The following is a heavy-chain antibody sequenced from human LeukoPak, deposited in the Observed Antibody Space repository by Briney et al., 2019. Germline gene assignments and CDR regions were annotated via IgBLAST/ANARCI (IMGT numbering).Heavy chain of an antibody. CDR3: AKAAYGDYVNWFDP. CDR2: IAATSGST. Sequence: QSGGSLRLSCAASGFTFRNYAMNWVRQVPGKGLEWVSSIAATSGSTFYADSVKGRFTISRDNSKNTLYLQMNSLRAEDTALYYCAKAAYGDYVNWFDPWGQGTLVIVAS. CDR1: GFTFRNYA. D-gene: IGHD4-17*01. J-gene: IGHJ5*02. V-gene: IGHV3-23*01.